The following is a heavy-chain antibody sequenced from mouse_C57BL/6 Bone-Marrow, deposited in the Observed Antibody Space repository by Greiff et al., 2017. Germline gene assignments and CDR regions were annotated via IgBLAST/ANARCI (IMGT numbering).Heavy chain of an antibody. CDR3: ARLGLPWYFDV. Sequence: QVQLKQSGAELARPGASVKLSCKASGYTFTSYGISWVTQRTGQGLEWIGEIYPRSGNTYYNEKFKGKATLTADKSSSTAYMELRSLTSEDSAVYFCARLGLPWYFDVWGTGTTVTVSS. CDR2: IYPRSGNT. D-gene: IGHD2-2*01. V-gene: IGHV1-81*01. J-gene: IGHJ1*03. CDR1: GYTFTSYG.